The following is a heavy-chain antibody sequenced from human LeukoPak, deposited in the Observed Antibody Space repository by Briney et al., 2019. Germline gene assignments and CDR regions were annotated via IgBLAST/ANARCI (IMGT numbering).Heavy chain of an antibody. CDR1: GYAFISYD. J-gene: IGHJ4*02. V-gene: IGHV1-8*01. CDR2: MNPNSGNT. Sequence: ASVKVSCKASGYAFISYDINWVRQATGQGLEWVGYMNPNSGNTGYAQKFQGRVTITKNTSITTAYMELCSLRSEDTAVYYCAREGFDYWGQGTLVTVSS. CDR3: AREGFDY.